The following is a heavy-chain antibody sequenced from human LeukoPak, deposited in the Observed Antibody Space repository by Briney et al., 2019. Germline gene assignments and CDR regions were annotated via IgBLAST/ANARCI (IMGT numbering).Heavy chain of an antibody. Sequence: PGRSLRLSCVVSGFTFDDYAMHWVRQTPGKGLEWVSSITGSGGSTYFADSVKGRFTISRDNSKNTLYLQLNSLRAEDTAIYYCARCPRGYYYYMDVWGKGTKVTVSS. CDR1: GFTFDDYA. CDR3: ARCPRGYYYYMDV. V-gene: IGHV3-23*01. J-gene: IGHJ6*03. CDR2: ITGSGGST. D-gene: IGHD2-2*01.